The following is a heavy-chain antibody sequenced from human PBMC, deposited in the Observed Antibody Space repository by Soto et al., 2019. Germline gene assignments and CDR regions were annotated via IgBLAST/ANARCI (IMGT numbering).Heavy chain of an antibody. CDR2: INPLSGST. CDR3: ARGTWDSSGWYTFPFDY. Sequence: ASVKVSCTASGYTFTSYYIHWVRQAPGQGLEWMGIINPLSGSTAYAQKFQGRVTLTRDTSTNTVSMELSSLRSEDTAVYYCARGTWDSSGWYTFPFDYWGQGTVVTVSS. D-gene: IGHD6-19*01. CDR1: GYTFTSYY. V-gene: IGHV1-46*01. J-gene: IGHJ4*02.